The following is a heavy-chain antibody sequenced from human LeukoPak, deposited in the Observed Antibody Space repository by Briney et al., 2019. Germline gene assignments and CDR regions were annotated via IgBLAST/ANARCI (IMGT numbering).Heavy chain of an antibody. J-gene: IGHJ4*02. V-gene: IGHV3-74*01. CDR3: ARSRYSTSSGGFDY. CDR1: GFTFRDLL. Sequence: GGSLRLSCAASGFTFRDLLMHWVRQAPGKGLVWVSRINSDGSNITYADSVKGRFTISRDNAKNTLYLQMNSLRGEDTAVYYCARSRYSTSSGGFDYWGQGILVTVSS. CDR2: INSDGSNI. D-gene: IGHD6-6*01.